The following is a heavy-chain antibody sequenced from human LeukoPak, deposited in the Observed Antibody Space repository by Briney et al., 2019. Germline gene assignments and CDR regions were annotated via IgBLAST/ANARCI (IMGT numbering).Heavy chain of an antibody. V-gene: IGHV3-7*01. D-gene: IGHD3-10*01. CDR2: IKQDGSEK. J-gene: IGHJ1*01. CDR1: GFTSSTYW. CDR3: ATWEFFQH. Sequence: PGGSLRLSCAASGFTSSTYWMTWVRQAPGKGLEWVANIKQDGSEKYYVDSVKGRFTISRDNARNSLYLQMNSLRAEDTAVYYCATWEFFQHWGQGTLVIVSS.